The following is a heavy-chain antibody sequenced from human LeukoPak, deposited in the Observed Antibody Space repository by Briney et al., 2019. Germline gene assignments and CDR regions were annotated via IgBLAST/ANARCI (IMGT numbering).Heavy chain of an antibody. CDR2: ISSSGSTI. V-gene: IGHV3-48*03. J-gene: IGHJ6*02. CDR1: GFTFSSYE. D-gene: IGHD6-13*01. CDR3: AKTSLVSRSSLDYYYGMDV. Sequence: PGGSLRLSCAASGFTFSSYEMNWVRQAPGKGLEWVSYISSSGSTIYYADSVKGRFTISRDNSNNTLDLQMNSLRAEDSAVYYCAKTSLVSRSSLDYYYGMDVWGQGTTVTVSS.